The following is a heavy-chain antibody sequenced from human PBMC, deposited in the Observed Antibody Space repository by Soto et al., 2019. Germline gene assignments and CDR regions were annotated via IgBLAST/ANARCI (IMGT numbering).Heavy chain of an antibody. CDR2: IIPVFGTT. V-gene: IGHV1-69*18. CDR3: ARDGGFGELKY. Sequence: QVQLVQSGAELKKPGSSVKVSCKASGDTFSGYQLNWVRQAPGEGLEWMGRIIPVFGTTNDAQGFEGRVTSAADETTNTSYMGLRRLLSEETALYDSARDGGFGELKYWGPGTLVTVSS. D-gene: IGHD3-10*01. CDR1: GDTFSGYQ. J-gene: IGHJ4*02.